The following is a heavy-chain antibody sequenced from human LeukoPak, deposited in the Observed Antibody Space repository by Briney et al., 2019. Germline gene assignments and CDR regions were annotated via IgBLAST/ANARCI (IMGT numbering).Heavy chain of an antibody. CDR3: AHRQAGYSFYAFDI. V-gene: IGHV2-5*01. Sequence: ESGPTLVNPTQTLTLTCTFSGFSLGTRGGGVGWIRQPPGKALEWPSLIYWNDDKRYSPSLKSRLTITKDTSKNQVVLTMTNMDPVDTATYYCAHRQAGYSFYAFDIWGQGTMVTVSS. D-gene: IGHD5-18*01. J-gene: IGHJ3*02. CDR1: GFSLGTRGGG. CDR2: IYWNDDK.